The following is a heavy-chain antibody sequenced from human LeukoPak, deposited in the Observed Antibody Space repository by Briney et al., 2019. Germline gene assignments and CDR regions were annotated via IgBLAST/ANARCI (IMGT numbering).Heavy chain of an antibody. Sequence: GGSLRLSCAACGFTFSSYEMNWVRQAPGKGLEWVSYISSSGSTIYYADSVKGRFTISRDNAKNSLYLQMNSLRAEDTAVYYCARDLYYFDYWGQGTLVTVSS. V-gene: IGHV3-48*03. CDR1: GFTFSSYE. CDR3: ARDLYYFDY. CDR2: ISSSGSTI. J-gene: IGHJ4*02.